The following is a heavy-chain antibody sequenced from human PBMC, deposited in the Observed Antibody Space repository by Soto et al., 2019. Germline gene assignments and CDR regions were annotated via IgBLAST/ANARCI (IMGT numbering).Heavy chain of an antibody. CDR1: GYTFTNHD. J-gene: IGHJ4*02. CDR3: ARAPCSGGSCCHYFDY. CDR2: IKPSGGST. D-gene: IGHD2-15*01. V-gene: IGHV1-46*01. Sequence: QVQLVQSGAEVKKPGSSVKVSCKSSGYTFTNHDLLWVRQAPGKGLAWMGIIKPSGGSTSFAQKLQGRVTMTRDTSTSTVYMELSSLRSEDTAVYYCARAPCSGGSCCHYFDYWGQGTLVTVSS.